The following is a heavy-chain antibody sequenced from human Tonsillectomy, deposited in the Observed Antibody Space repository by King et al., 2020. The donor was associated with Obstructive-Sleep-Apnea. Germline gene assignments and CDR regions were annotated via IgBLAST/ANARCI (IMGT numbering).Heavy chain of an antibody. J-gene: IGHJ6*02. V-gene: IGHV4-4*02. Sequence: VQLQESGPGLGKPSGTLSLTCAFSGGAISNKNWWSLVRQRPGKGLEWVWEIYHSGSTNDNPSLRSRVTISVDKSKNHFSLNLSSVTAADTAVYYCARPVPGDYYYNGMDVWGQGTTVTVSS. CDR1: GGAISNKNW. D-gene: IGHD3-10*01. CDR2: IYHSGST. CDR3: ARPVPGDYYYNGMDV.